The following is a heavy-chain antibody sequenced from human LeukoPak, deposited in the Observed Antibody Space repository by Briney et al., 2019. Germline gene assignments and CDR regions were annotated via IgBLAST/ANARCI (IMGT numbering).Heavy chain of an antibody. Sequence: SVTVSCKASGDTVSNFVISWVRQAPGQGLEWMGRIIPLLGVANYAQILQGRVTITADKSADTAYMELSSLRSNDTAVYYCARENTVANYFDYWGEGTLVTVSS. D-gene: IGHD5-12*01. CDR1: GDTVSNFV. CDR2: IIPLLGVA. J-gene: IGHJ4*02. CDR3: ARENTVANYFDY. V-gene: IGHV1-69*04.